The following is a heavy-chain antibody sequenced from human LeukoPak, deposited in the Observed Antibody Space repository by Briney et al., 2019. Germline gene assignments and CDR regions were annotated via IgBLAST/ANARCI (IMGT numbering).Heavy chain of an antibody. Sequence: PSETLSLTCTVSGGSISSYYWSWIRQPAGKGLEWIGRIYTSGSTNYNPSLKSRVTMSVDTSKNQFSLKLSSVTAADTAVYYCARWRFYDSSGYYSSASDYWGQGTLVTVSS. D-gene: IGHD3-22*01. CDR1: GGSISSYY. V-gene: IGHV4-4*07. CDR3: ARWRFYDSSGYYSSASDY. CDR2: IYTSGST. J-gene: IGHJ4*02.